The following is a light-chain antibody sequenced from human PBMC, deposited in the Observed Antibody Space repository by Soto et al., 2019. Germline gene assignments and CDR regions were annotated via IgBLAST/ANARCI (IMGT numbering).Light chain of an antibody. CDR3: GTWDSSLSDAVV. Sequence: QSFLTQPPSVSAAPGQTVTISCSGTSSNIGRNYVAWYQQLPGTAPKLLIYDNDKRPSGIPDRFSGSKSGTSATLGITGLQTGDEADYYCGTWDSSLSDAVVFGEGTKLTVL. CDR1: SSNIGRNY. J-gene: IGLJ2*01. CDR2: DND. V-gene: IGLV1-51*01.